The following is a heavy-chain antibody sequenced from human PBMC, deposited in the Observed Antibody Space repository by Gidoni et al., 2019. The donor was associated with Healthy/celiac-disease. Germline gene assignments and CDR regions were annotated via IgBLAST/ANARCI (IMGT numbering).Heavy chain of an antibody. V-gene: IGHV1-69*01. J-gene: IGHJ5*02. D-gene: IGHD6-13*01. CDR2: IIPIFGTA. CDR1: GGTFSSYA. CDR3: ARDNAAGTGDLHWFDP. Sequence: QVQLVQSGAEVKKPGSSVKVSCKASGGTFSSYAIRWVRQAPGQGLEWMGGIIPIFGTANYAQKFQGRVTITADESTSTAYMELSSLRSEDTAVYYCARDNAAGTGDLHWFDPWGQGTLVTVSS.